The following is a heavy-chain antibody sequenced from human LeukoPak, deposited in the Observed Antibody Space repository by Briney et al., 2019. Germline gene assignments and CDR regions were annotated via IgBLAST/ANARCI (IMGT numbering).Heavy chain of an antibody. D-gene: IGHD3-3*01. CDR1: GFTFSDYY. Sequence: PGGSLRLSCAASGFTFSDYYMSWVRQAPGRGLEWVSYISSSGSTIYYADSVKGRFTISRDNAKNSLYLQMNSLRAEDTAVYYCARRNYDFWSATYYFDYWGQGILVTVSS. J-gene: IGHJ4*02. CDR2: ISSSGSTI. CDR3: ARRNYDFWSATYYFDY. V-gene: IGHV3-11*04.